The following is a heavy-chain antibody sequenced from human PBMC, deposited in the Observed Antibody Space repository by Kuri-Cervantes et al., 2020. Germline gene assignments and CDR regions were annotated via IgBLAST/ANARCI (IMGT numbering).Heavy chain of an antibody. CDR1: GFTFSSYA. CDR3: ARGYWNFDL. V-gene: IGHV3-30*01. Sequence: GGSLRLSCAASGFTFSSYAMHWVRQAPGKGLEWVAVISYDGSNKYYADSVKGRFTISRDNSKNTLYLQMNSLRAEDTAVYYCARGYWNFDLWGRGTLVTVSS. J-gene: IGHJ2*01. CDR2: ISYDGSNK.